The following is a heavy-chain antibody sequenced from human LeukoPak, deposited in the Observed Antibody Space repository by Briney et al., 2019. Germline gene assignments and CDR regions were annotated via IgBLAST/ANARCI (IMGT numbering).Heavy chain of an antibody. CDR2: IYYSGST. J-gene: IGHJ4*02. CDR3: ARFLAAAGSYYFDY. Sequence: SETLSLTCTVSGGSISSYYWSWIRQPPGKGLEWIGYIYYSGSTNYNPSLKSRVTISVDTSKNQFSLKLSSVTAADTAVYYCARFLAAAGSYYFDYWGQGTLVTVSS. V-gene: IGHV4-59*01. CDR1: GGSISSYY. D-gene: IGHD6-13*01.